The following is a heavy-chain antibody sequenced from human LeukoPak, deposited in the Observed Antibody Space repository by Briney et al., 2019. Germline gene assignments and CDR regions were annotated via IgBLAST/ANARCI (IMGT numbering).Heavy chain of an antibody. Sequence: GGSLRLSCAASGFTFSSYWMSWVRQAPGKGPEWVANIKQDGSEKYYVDSVKGRFTISRDNAKNSLYLQLNSLRAEDTAVYYCAREGITAAADYWGQGTPVTVSS. D-gene: IGHD6-13*01. CDR1: GFTFSSYW. V-gene: IGHV3-7*01. CDR3: AREGITAAADY. CDR2: IKQDGSEK. J-gene: IGHJ4*02.